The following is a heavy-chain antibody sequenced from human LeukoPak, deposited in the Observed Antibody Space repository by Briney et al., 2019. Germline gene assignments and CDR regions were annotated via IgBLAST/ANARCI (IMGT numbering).Heavy chain of an antibody. J-gene: IGHJ6*02. CDR2: ISAYNGNT. V-gene: IGHV1-18*01. D-gene: IGHD3-3*01. CDR1: GYTFTSYG. Sequence: ASVKVSCKASGYTFTSYGISWVRQAPGQGLEWMGWISAYNGNTNYAQKLQGRVTMTTDTSTGTAYMELRSLRSDDTAVYYCARAGYDFWSGYYSGYYYYGMDVWGQGTTVTVSS. CDR3: ARAGYDFWSGYYSGYYYYGMDV.